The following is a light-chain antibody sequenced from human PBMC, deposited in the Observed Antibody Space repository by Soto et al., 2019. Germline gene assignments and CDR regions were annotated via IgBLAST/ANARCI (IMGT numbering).Light chain of an antibody. CDR3: QTWCTGTWV. J-gene: IGLJ3*02. Sequence: QPVLTQSPSASASLGASVKLTCTLSSGHSSYAIAWHQQQPEKGPRYLMKLNSDGSHSKGDGIPDRFSGSSSGAERYLTISSLQAEDAADYYCQTWCTGTWVFGGGTKLTVL. V-gene: IGLV4-69*01. CDR1: SGHSSYA. CDR2: LNSDGSH.